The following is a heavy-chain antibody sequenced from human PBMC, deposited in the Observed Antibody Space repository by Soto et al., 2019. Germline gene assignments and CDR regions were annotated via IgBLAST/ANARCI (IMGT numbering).Heavy chain of an antibody. CDR2: ISSSSSYI. V-gene: IGHV3-21*01. CDR3: ARERGRRDSRSSAGH. Sequence: EVQLVESGGGLVKPGGSLRLSCAASGFTFSSYSMNWVRQAPGKGLEWVSSISSSSSYIYYADSVKGRFTISRDNAKNSLYLQMNSLRAEDTAVYYWARERGRRDSRSSAGHWGQGTLVTVSS. CDR1: GFTFSSYS. D-gene: IGHD6-13*01. J-gene: IGHJ4*02.